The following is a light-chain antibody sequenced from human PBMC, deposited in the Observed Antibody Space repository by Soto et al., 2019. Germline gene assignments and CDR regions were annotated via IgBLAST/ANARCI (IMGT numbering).Light chain of an antibody. V-gene: IGLV2-11*01. J-gene: IGLJ2*01. Sequence: QSALTQPRSVSGSPGQSVTISCTGTSSDIGDSNYVSWYQQHPGKAPKLLIYDVTRRPSGVPDRFSGSKSGNTASLTISGLQAEDEADYFCCSYAGSYTLVFGGGTQLTV. CDR3: CSYAGSYTLV. CDR1: SSDIGDSNY. CDR2: DVT.